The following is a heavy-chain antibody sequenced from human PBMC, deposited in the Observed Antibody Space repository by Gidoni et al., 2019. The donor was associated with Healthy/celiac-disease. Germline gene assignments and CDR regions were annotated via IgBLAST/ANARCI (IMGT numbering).Heavy chain of an antibody. D-gene: IGHD6-6*01. Sequence: QVQLVQSGAEVKKPGSSVKVSCKASGGTFSRYAISWVRQAPGQGLEWMGGIIPIFGTANYAQKFQGRVTITADESTSTAYMELSSLRSEDTAVYYCLARGDDSSSYGGVALWWGQGTLVTVSS. CDR3: LARGDDSSSYGGVALW. CDR2: IIPIFGTA. CDR1: GGTFSRYA. J-gene: IGHJ4*02. V-gene: IGHV1-69*01.